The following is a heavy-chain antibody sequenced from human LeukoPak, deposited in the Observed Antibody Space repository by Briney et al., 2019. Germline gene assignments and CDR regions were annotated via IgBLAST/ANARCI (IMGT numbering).Heavy chain of an antibody. D-gene: IGHD3-22*01. CDR3: ARDWMYYYDSSGYYQT. Sequence: ASVKVSCKASGYTFTSYGISWVRQAPGQGLEWMGWISAYNGNTNYAQTLQGRVTMTTDTSTSTAYMELRSLRSDDTAVYYCARDWMYYYDSSGYYQTWGQGTLVTVSS. J-gene: IGHJ4*02. V-gene: IGHV1-18*01. CDR1: GYTFTSYG. CDR2: ISAYNGNT.